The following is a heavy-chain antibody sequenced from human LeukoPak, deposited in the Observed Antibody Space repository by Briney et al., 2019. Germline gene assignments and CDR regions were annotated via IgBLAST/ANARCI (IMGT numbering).Heavy chain of an antibody. Sequence: PGGSLRLSCAASGFTFSSYEMNWVRQDPGKGLEWGSYISSSGRTIYYADSVKGRVTISTDNAKNSLYLQMNSLRAEDTSVYYCAELGITMIGGVWGKVTTVTISS. CDR1: GFTFSSYE. D-gene: IGHD3-10*02. CDR2: ISSSGRTI. CDR3: AELGITMIGGV. V-gene: IGHV3-48*03. J-gene: IGHJ6*04.